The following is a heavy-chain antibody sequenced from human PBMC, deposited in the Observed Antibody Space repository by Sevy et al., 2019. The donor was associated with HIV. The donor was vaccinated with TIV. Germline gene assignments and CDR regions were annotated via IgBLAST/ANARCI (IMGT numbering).Heavy chain of an antibody. V-gene: IGHV3-66*01. J-gene: IGHJ6*02. D-gene: IGHD3-22*01. Sequence: GGSLRLSCEASGFTVSGNYMAWVRLAPGKGLEWVSLIDSGGSTYYANSVKGRFTISRDNAKNTLYLQMNPLRAEDTAEYSCARDRYYDASGYYDYYYGMDVWGQGTTVTVSS. CDR1: GFTVSGNY. CDR2: IDSGGST. CDR3: ARDRYYDASGYYDYYYGMDV.